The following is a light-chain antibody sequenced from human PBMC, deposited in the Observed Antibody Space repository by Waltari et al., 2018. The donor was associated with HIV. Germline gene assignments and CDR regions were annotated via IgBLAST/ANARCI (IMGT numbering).Light chain of an antibody. J-gene: IGLJ2*01. CDR1: DSDFAVYNY. CDR3: SSYGGSDNRVV. Sequence: QSALTQPPSASGSPGQSVTISCTGTDSDFAVYNYVSWYQQHPGRAPKFLIYDLNKLPSGVPDRFSGSKSGNTASLTVSGLQADDEADYYCSSYGGSDNRVVFGGGTKLTVL. V-gene: IGLV2-8*01. CDR2: DLN.